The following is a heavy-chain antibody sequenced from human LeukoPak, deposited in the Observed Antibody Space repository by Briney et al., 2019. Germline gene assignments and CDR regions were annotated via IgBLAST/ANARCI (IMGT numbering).Heavy chain of an antibody. CDR1: GGSFSGYY. Sequence: SETLSLTCAVYGGSFSGYYWSWIRQPPGKGLEWIGEINHSGSTNYNPSLKSRVTTSVDTSKNQFSLKLSSVTAADTAVYYCARSVGAGYCSSTSCRPFDYWGQGTLVTVSS. D-gene: IGHD2-2*03. CDR3: ARSVGAGYCSSTSCRPFDY. CDR2: INHSGST. J-gene: IGHJ4*02. V-gene: IGHV4-34*01.